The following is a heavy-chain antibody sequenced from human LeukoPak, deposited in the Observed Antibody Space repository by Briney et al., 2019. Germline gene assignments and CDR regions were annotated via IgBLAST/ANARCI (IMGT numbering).Heavy chain of an antibody. CDR1: GFTFSSYT. Sequence: GGSLRLSCAASGFTFSSYTMSWVRQTPGKGLEWVSSISTGGTYIYYADSVKGRFTISRDNSKNTLYLQMNSLRAEDTAVYYCASPYSSSWYHYWGQGTLVTVSS. CDR3: ASPYSSSWYHY. V-gene: IGHV3-23*01. CDR2: ISTGGTYI. D-gene: IGHD6-13*01. J-gene: IGHJ4*02.